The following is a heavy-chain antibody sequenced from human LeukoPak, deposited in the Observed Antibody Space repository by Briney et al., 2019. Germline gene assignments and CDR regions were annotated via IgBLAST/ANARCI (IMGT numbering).Heavy chain of an antibody. CDR2: MNPNSGNT. CDR3: ARDSPKGWLGDEAFDI. D-gene: IGHD5-24*01. V-gene: IGHV1-8*02. Sequence: GASVKVSCKASGYTFTGYYMHWVRQATVQGLEWMGWMNPNSGNTGYAQKFQDRVTMTRDMSTSTVYMELSSLRSDDTAVYFCARDSPKGWLGDEAFDIWGQGTMVTVSS. CDR1: GYTFTGYY. J-gene: IGHJ3*02.